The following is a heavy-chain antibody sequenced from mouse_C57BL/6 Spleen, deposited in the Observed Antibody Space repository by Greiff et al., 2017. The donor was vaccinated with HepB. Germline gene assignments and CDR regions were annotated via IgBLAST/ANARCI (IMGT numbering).Heavy chain of an antibody. Sequence: VQGVESGPELVKPGASVKISCKASGYAFSSSWMNWVKQRPGKGLEWIGRIYPGDGDTNYNGKFKGKATLTADKSSSTAYMQLSSLTSEDSAVYFCARRSSGYFDYWGQGTTLTVSS. CDR1: GYAFSSSW. CDR3: ARRSSGYFDY. CDR2: IYPGDGDT. D-gene: IGHD3-2*02. V-gene: IGHV1-82*01. J-gene: IGHJ2*01.